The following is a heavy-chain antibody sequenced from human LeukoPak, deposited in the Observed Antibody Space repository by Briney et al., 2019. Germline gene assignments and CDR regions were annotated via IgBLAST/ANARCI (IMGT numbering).Heavy chain of an antibody. CDR3: ARDPGGSGSYYENDAFDI. D-gene: IGHD3-10*01. Sequence: PGGSLRLSCAASGFTFSSYGMHWVRQAPGKGLEWVAVIWYDGSNKYYADSVKGRFTISRDNAKNSLYLQMNSLRAEDTAVYYCARDPGGSGSYYENDAFDIWGQGTMVTVSS. CDR2: IWYDGSNK. V-gene: IGHV3-33*01. J-gene: IGHJ3*02. CDR1: GFTFSSYG.